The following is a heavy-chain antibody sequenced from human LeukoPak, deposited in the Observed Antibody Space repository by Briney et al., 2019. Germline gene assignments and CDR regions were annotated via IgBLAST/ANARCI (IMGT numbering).Heavy chain of an antibody. D-gene: IGHD3-22*01. CDR3: ARSLGTYYYDISGFVYFQH. CDR2: IYYSGYT. Sequence: SETLSLTCTVSGGSFSGFFWSWIRQPPGKGLEWIGYIYYSGYTNYNPSLKSRVAISVDTSKNQFSLKLSSVTAADTAVYYCARSLGTYYYDISGFVYFQHWGQGTLVTVSS. V-gene: IGHV4-59*01. J-gene: IGHJ1*01. CDR1: GGSFSGFF.